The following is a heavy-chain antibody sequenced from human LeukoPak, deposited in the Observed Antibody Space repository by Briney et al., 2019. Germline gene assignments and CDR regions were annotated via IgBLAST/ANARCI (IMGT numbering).Heavy chain of an antibody. J-gene: IGHJ4*02. V-gene: IGHV4-39*01. Sequence: SETLSLTCTVSGGSIRDSSYYWGWIRQPPRKGLEWIGSIYYSGSTYYNPSLKSRVTISVDTSKNQFSLKLSSVTAADTAVYYCARGTTVLYYFDYWGQGTLVTVSS. CDR1: GGSIRDSSYY. CDR2: IYYSGST. CDR3: ARGTTVLYYFDY. D-gene: IGHD4-17*01.